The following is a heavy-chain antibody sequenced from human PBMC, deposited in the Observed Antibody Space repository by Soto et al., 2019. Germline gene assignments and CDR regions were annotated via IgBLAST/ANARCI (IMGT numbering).Heavy chain of an antibody. J-gene: IGHJ4*02. CDR1: GFTFSSYA. V-gene: IGHV3-23*01. CDR2: ISGSGGST. Sequence: GGSLILSCAASGFTFSSYAMSWVRQAPGKGLEWVSAISGSGGSTYYADSVKGRFTISRDNSKNTLYLQMNSLRAEDTAVYYCAKDLEGATVTGLFDYWGQGTLVTVS. D-gene: IGHD4-17*01. CDR3: AKDLEGATVTGLFDY.